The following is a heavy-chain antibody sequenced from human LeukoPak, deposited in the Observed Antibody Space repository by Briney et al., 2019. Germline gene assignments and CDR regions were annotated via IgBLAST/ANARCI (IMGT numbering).Heavy chain of an antibody. CDR3: ARGRIAISGSYAY. Sequence: SETLSLTCTVSGGSISSYYWSWIRQPPGKGLEWIGYIYYSGSTNYNPSLKSRVTMSVDTSKNQFSLELTSVTAADTAVYYCARGRIAISGSYAYWGQGTLVTVSS. D-gene: IGHD1-26*01. CDR1: GGSISSYY. J-gene: IGHJ4*02. V-gene: IGHV4-59*01. CDR2: IYYSGST.